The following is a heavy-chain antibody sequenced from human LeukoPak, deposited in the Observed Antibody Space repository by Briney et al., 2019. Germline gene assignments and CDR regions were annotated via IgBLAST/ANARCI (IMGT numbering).Heavy chain of an antibody. CDR3: SRVGSDNLFDY. CDR2: INSDGSST. Sequence: GGSLRLSCAASGFTFSSYWMHWVRQAPGKGLVWVSRINSDGSSTSYADSVKGRFTISRDNAKNTLYLQMNSLRAEDTAVYYCSRVGSDNLFDYWGQGTLVTVSS. J-gene: IGHJ4*02. D-gene: IGHD3-10*01. V-gene: IGHV3-74*01. CDR1: GFTFSSYW.